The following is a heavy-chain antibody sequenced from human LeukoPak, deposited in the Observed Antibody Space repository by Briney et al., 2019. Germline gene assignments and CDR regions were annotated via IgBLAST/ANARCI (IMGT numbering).Heavy chain of an antibody. Sequence: PSETLSLTCTVSGGSISSYYWSWIRQPPGKGLEWIGSIYYSGSTNYNPSLKSRVTISVDTSKNQFSLKLSSVTAADTAVYYCARLRPTYYYDSSGYYYVGYFDYWGQGTLVTVSS. D-gene: IGHD3-22*01. J-gene: IGHJ4*02. CDR2: IYYSGST. V-gene: IGHV4-59*12. CDR3: ARLRPTYYYDSSGYYYVGYFDY. CDR1: GGSISSYY.